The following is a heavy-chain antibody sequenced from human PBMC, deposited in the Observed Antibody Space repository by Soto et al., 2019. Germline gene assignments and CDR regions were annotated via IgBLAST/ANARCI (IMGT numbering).Heavy chain of an antibody. Sequence: QVQLVQSGAEVKKPVSSVKVSCKASGGTFSSYAISWVRQAPGQGLEWMGGIIPIFGTANYAQKFQGRVTITADESTSKAYMEMRSMRSEDTAVYYCAREWRYYDSSGYSNYWGQGTLVTVSS. J-gene: IGHJ4*02. CDR1: GGTFSSYA. D-gene: IGHD3-22*01. V-gene: IGHV1-69*01. CDR3: AREWRYYDSSGYSNY. CDR2: IIPIFGTA.